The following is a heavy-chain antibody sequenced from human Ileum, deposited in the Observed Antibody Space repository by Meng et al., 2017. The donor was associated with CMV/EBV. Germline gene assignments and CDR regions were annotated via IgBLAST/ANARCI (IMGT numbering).Heavy chain of an antibody. CDR2: ISGYNGKT. D-gene: IGHD4-11*01. V-gene: IGHV1-18*04. J-gene: IGHJ5*01. Sequence: FEASDKKFTNYAISGARQAPGQGLEWMGWISGYNGKTFHAQKFQGRISMAADTSAGTAHMELRSLTSDDTAVYYCATDHSSANWFDSWGQGTLVTVSS. CDR1: DKKFTNYA. CDR3: ATDHSSANWFDS.